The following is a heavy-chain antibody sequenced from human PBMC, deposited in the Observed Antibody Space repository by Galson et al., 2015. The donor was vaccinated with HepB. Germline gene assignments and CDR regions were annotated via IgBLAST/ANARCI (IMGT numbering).Heavy chain of an antibody. Sequence: SLRLSCAASGFTFSSYAMHWARQAPGKGLEWVAVISYDGSNKYYADSVKGRFTISRDNSKNTLYLQMNSLRAEDTAVYYCAYPSGDCSSTSCYSGFDYWGQGTLVTVSS. D-gene: IGHD2-2*02. V-gene: IGHV3-30-3*01. CDR1: GFTFSSYA. CDR3: AYPSGDCSSTSCYSGFDY. J-gene: IGHJ4*02. CDR2: ISYDGSNK.